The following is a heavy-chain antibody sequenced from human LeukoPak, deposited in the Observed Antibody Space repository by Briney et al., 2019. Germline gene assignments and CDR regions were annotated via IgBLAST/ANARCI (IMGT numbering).Heavy chain of an antibody. V-gene: IGHV3-23*01. CDR1: GFTFGTYA. J-gene: IGHJ4*02. Sequence: GGSLRLSCAASGFTFGTYAMSWVRQAPGKGLEWVSTITGSGSGTYYADSVKGRFTISRDNSKNTLYLQMNSLRAEDTAVYYCARKTPLNCHDYWGQGTLVTVSS. D-gene: IGHD2-15*01. CDR2: ITGSGSGT. CDR3: ARKTPLNCHDY.